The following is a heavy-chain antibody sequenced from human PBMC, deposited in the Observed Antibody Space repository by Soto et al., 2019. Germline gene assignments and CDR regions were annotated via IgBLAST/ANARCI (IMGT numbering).Heavy chain of an antibody. V-gene: IGHV1-18*01. Sequence: ASVKVSCKASGYTFTSYGISWVRQAPGQGLEWMGWISAYNGNTNYAQKLQGRVTLTTDTSTSTAYMELRSLRSDDTAVYYCAEALAGGFAFDSRGEGTMVTVS. CDR3: AEALAGGFAFDS. CDR2: ISAYNGNT. CDR1: GYTFTSYG. D-gene: IGHD2-15*01. J-gene: IGHJ3*01.